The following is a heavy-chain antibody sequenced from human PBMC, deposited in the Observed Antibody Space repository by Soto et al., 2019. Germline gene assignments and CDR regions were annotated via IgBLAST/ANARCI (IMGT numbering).Heavy chain of an antibody. D-gene: IGHD2-2*02. Sequence: SLRLSCAASGFTFDDYAMHWVRQAPGKGLEWVSGISWNSGSIGYADSVKGRFTISRDNAKNSLYLQMNSLRAEDTAVYYCARGLPESQYQLLYWSPLDVWGQGTTVTVSS. CDR3: ARGLPESQYQLLYWSPLDV. CDR2: ISWNSGSI. J-gene: IGHJ6*02. CDR1: GFTFDDYA. V-gene: IGHV3-9*01.